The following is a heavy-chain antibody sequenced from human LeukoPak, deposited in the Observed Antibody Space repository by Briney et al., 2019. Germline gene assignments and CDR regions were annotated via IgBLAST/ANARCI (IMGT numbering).Heavy chain of an antibody. J-gene: IGHJ4*02. V-gene: IGHV3-30*02. D-gene: IGHD3-22*01. CDR1: GFNFSSYA. CDR3: AKDGGGYYYDSSPKRHFDY. CDR2: IRYDGSNK. Sequence: GGSLRLSCAASGFNFSSYAMHWVRQAPGKGLEWVAFIRYDGSNKYYADSVKGRFTISRDNSKNTLFLQMNSLRAEDTAVYYCAKDGGGYYYDSSPKRHFDYWGQGTLVTVSS.